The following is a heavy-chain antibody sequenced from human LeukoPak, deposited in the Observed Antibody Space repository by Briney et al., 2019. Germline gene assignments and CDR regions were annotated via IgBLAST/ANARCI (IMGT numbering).Heavy chain of an antibody. J-gene: IGHJ4*02. CDR3: ARHADVYSSSFGYFDY. D-gene: IGHD6-13*01. Sequence: SETLPLTCTVSGGSLSSYYWSWIRQPPGKGLEWIGYIYYSGSTNYNPSLKSRVTISVDTSKNQFSLKLSSVTAADTAVYYCARHADVYSSSFGYFDYWGQGTLVTVSS. V-gene: IGHV4-59*08. CDR2: IYYSGST. CDR1: GGSLSSYY.